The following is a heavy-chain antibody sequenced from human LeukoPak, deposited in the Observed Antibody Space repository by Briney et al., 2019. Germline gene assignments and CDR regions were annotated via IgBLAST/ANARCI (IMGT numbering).Heavy chain of an antibody. J-gene: IGHJ4*02. Sequence: AGGSLRLSCAASGFTFSSYAMNWVRQAPGKGLEWVSSISSSSSYIYYADSVKGRFTISRDNAKNSLYLQMNSLRAEDTAVYYCARDMAEKGYDFWSGYSHNVASGSNFDYWGQGTLVTVSS. CDR2: ISSSSSYI. V-gene: IGHV3-21*01. CDR1: GFTFSSYA. D-gene: IGHD3-3*01. CDR3: ARDMAEKGYDFWSGYSHNVASGSNFDY.